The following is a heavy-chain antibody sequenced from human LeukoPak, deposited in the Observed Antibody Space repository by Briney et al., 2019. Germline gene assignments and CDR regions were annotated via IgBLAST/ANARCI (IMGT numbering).Heavy chain of an antibody. D-gene: IGHD3-10*01. Sequence: PSETLSLTCTVSGGSVSSGSYYWSWIRQPPGKGLERIGYIYYNGHTSYNPSLKSRVTISIDASKNQFSLRLSSVTAADTAVYYCAGYGSGSYWKAFDYWGQGTLVTVSS. CDR2: IYYNGHT. J-gene: IGHJ4*02. V-gene: IGHV4-61*01. CDR1: GGSVSSGSYY. CDR3: AGYGSGSYWKAFDY.